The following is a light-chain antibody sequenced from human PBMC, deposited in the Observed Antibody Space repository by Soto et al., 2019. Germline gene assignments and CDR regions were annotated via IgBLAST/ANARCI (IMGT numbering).Light chain of an antibody. CDR1: GSDIGAGYD. CDR3: QSYSSSRSAV. J-gene: IGLJ1*01. CDR2: GHA. Sequence: QSALTQPPSVSGAPGQRVTISCSGSGSDIGAGYDVHWYQQLPGKAPKLLIFGHANRPSGVPDRFSASTSGTSASLAISGLQVDDEADYYCQSYSSSRSAVFGTGTKVTVL. V-gene: IGLV1-40*01.